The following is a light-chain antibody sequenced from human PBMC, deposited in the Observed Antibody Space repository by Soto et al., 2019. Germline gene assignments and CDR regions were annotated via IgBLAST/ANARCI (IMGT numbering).Light chain of an antibody. Sequence: DIVMTQSPLSMPVTPGEPASISCRSSQSLLHSNGYNYMDRYLQKPGQSPQLLIYLGSNRASGVLDRFSGSGSGTDFTLKISRVESEDVGVYYCKQALQTPYTFGHGTKLEIK. CDR3: KQALQTPYT. J-gene: IGKJ2*01. CDR2: LGS. CDR1: QSLLHSNGYNY. V-gene: IGKV2-28*01.